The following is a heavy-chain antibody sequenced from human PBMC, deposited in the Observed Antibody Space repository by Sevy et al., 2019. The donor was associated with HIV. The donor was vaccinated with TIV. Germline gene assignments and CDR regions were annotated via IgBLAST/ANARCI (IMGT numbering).Heavy chain of an antibody. CDR3: ASDKRDYYDSSGYYYWYAFDI. J-gene: IGHJ3*02. Sequence: SETLSLTCTVSGGSISSYYWSWIRQPPGKGLEWIGDIYYSGSTNYNPSLKSRVTISVDTSKNQFSLKLSSVTAADTXVYYCASDKRDYYDSSGYYYWYAFDIWGQGTMVTVSS. V-gene: IGHV4-59*01. CDR1: GGSISSYY. D-gene: IGHD3-22*01. CDR2: IYYSGST.